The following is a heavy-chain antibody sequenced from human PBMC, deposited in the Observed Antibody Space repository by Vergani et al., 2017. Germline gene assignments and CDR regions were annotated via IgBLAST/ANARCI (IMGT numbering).Heavy chain of an antibody. CDR3: ARDSPLSTAGSFIGKDRGWEYYYYGMDV. V-gene: IGHV1-18*01. CDR1: GYTFTSNG. J-gene: IGHJ6*02. Sequence: QVQLVQSGAEVKKPGASVKVSCKASGYTFTSNGISWVRQAPGQGLEWMGWLSAYNGNTNYAQKLQGRVTMTKDTSKSTAYLELRSLRSDDTAVYYCARDSPLSTAGSFIGKDRGWEYYYYGMDVWGQGTTVTVSS. D-gene: IGHD6-13*01. CDR2: LSAYNGNT.